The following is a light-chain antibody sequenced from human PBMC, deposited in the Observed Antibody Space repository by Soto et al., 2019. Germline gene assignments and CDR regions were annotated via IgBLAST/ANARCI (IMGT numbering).Light chain of an antibody. CDR1: QSVSNTY. CDR2: GAS. V-gene: IGKV3-20*01. CDR3: QQHDRSLWM. J-gene: IGKJ1*01. Sequence: LGPYLDIKSLADGGVGNVCRSRSQSVSNTYVAWYQHIPGQTPRLLIYGASNRATGIPDRFSGSGSGTDFTLTISRLKPEDLAVYYCQQHDRSLWMFGQGTKVDTK.